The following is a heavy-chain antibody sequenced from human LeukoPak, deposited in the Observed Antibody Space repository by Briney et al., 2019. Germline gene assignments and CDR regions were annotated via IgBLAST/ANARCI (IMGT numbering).Heavy chain of an antibody. D-gene: IGHD4-11*01. Sequence: GGSLRLSCAASGFTFSSYSMNWVRQAPGKGLEWVSYISSSTTTIYYADSVKGRFTMSRDNAKNSLYLQMNSLRAEDTAVYYCARDQWDYDYRKYFFDYWGRGTLVTVSS. CDR2: ISSSTTTI. V-gene: IGHV3-48*01. CDR1: GFTFSSYS. J-gene: IGHJ4*02. CDR3: ARDQWDYDYRKYFFDY.